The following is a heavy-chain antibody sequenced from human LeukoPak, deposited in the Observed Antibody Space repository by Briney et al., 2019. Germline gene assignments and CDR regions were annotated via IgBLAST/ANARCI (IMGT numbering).Heavy chain of an antibody. CDR1: GFTFSNYG. J-gene: IGHJ4*02. CDR2: IWYDGSNK. Sequence: GGSLRLSCAASGFTFSNYGMHWVRHALGKGLEWVAVIWYDGSNKYYADSVKGRFTISRDNSKNTLYLQMNSLRAEDTAVYYCAGTKATRGFLDYWGQGTLVTVSS. CDR3: AGTKATRGFLDY. V-gene: IGHV3-33*01. D-gene: IGHD1/OR15-1a*01.